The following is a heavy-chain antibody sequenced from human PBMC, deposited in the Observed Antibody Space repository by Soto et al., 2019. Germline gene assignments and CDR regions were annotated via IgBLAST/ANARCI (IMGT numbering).Heavy chain of an antibody. CDR3: ARGFYVDIVATTRPRYFDY. J-gene: IGHJ4*02. V-gene: IGHV4-34*01. Sequence: SETLSLTCAVYGGSFSGYYWSWIRQPPGKGLERIGEINHSGSPNYNPSLKSRVTISVDTSKNQFSLKLSSVTAADTAVYYCARGFYVDIVATTRPRYFDYWGQGTLVTVSS. CDR2: INHSGSP. CDR1: GGSFSGYY. D-gene: IGHD5-12*01.